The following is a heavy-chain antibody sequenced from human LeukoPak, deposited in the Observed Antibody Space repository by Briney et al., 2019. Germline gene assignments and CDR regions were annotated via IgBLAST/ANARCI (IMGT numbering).Heavy chain of an antibody. Sequence: PGGSLRLSCAASGFTFNNFAMNWARQAPGKGLQWVSVISGSGDSKVYAESVKGRITISRDNSKNTLFLQMNSLRAEDTAVYYCAKVMPVAPMGVFDYWGRGTLVTVSS. J-gene: IGHJ4*02. CDR1: GFTFNNFA. CDR2: ISGSGDSK. CDR3: AKVMPVAPMGVFDY. D-gene: IGHD3-16*01. V-gene: IGHV3-23*01.